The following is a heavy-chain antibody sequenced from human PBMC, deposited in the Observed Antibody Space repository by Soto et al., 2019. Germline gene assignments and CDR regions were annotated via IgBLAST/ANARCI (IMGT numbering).Heavy chain of an antibody. CDR2: IIPILGIA. J-gene: IGHJ4*02. CDR3: ARGGDYPDY. D-gene: IGHD1-26*01. CDR1: GGTFSSYT. Sequence: QVQLVQSGAEVKKPGSSVKVSCKASGGTFSSYTINWVRQAPGQGLEWMGRIIPILGIANYAQKFQGRVTITADKSTSTAYMELSSLRAEDTAVYYWARGGDYPDYWGERTLVTVSS. V-gene: IGHV1-69*02.